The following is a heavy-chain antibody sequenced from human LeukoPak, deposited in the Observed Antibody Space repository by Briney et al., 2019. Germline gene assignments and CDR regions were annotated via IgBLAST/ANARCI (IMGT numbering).Heavy chain of an antibody. J-gene: IGHJ3*02. Sequence: ASVKVSCKASGYTFTSYGISWVRQAPGQGLEWMGWISAYNGNTNYAQKLQGRVTMTTNTSTSTAYMELRSLRSDDTAVYYCARDAASAYYYDSSGYYQRRGDAFDIWGQGTMVTVPS. D-gene: IGHD3-22*01. V-gene: IGHV1-18*01. CDR2: ISAYNGNT. CDR1: GYTFTSYG. CDR3: ARDAASAYYYDSSGYYQRRGDAFDI.